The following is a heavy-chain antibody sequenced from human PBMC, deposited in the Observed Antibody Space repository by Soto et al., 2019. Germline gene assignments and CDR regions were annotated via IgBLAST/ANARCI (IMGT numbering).Heavy chain of an antibody. Sequence: GGSLRLSCAASGFTFSSYAMSWVRQAPGKGLEWVSAISGSGGSTYYADSVKGRFTISRDNSKNTLYLQMNSLRAEDTAVYYCAKDRLGPKLAAAAPSYFDYWGQGTLVTVSS. CDR3: AKDRLGPKLAAAAPSYFDY. D-gene: IGHD6-13*01. CDR2: ISGSGGST. V-gene: IGHV3-23*01. J-gene: IGHJ4*02. CDR1: GFTFSSYA.